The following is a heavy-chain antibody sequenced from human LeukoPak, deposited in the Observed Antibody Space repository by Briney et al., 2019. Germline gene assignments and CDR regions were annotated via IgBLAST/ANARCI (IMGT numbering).Heavy chain of an antibody. Sequence: GGSLRLYCGASGFTFSNYAMSWVRQAPGKGLEWVSGINDNGSTRFYAASVKGRFTSSRDNPKNTLYLQMNGLRVEDTAVYYCAKDMQTWPRFPDYWGQGTLVTVSS. CDR1: GFTFSNYA. D-gene: IGHD5-12*01. V-gene: IGHV3-23*01. CDR3: AKDMQTWPRFPDY. J-gene: IGHJ4*02. CDR2: INDNGSTR.